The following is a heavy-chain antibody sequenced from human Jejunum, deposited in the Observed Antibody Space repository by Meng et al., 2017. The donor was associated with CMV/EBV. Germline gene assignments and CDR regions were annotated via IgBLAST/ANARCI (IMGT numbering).Heavy chain of an antibody. D-gene: IGHD5-12*01. Sequence: CSGYCFIFGVCWIRWVRQVPGTVLEWTANMNQDASARYYLVSVKSQFFIYRDNAQNSVYLPMNTLGAEDTGVYFCARPLGGHVLSPWGQGTQVTVSS. CDR2: MNQDASAR. V-gene: IGHV3-7*01. CDR3: ARPLGGHVLSP. J-gene: IGHJ4*02. CDR1: CFIFGVCW.